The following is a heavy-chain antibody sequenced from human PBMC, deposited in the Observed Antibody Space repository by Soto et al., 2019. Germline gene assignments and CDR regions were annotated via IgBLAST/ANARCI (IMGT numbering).Heavy chain of an antibody. CDR1: GGTFSGYT. D-gene: IGHD2-15*01. J-gene: IGHJ3*02. V-gene: IGHV1-69*04. CDR2: IIPILGIA. CDR3: ARESGATPDIVVVVAAISRNCGAFDI. Sequence: GASVKLSCTASGGTFSGYTISWVRQAPGQGLEWMGRIIPILGIANYAQKFQGRVTITADKSTSTAYMELSSLRSEDTAVYYCARESGATPDIVVVVAAISRNCGAFDIWGQGTMVTVSS.